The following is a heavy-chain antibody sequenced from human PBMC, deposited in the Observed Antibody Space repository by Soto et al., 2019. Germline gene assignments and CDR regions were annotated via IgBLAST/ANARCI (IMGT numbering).Heavy chain of an antibody. Sequence: TLSLTCAVSGGSISSGGYSWSWIRQPPGKGLEWIGYIYYSGNTYYNPSLKSRLTISVDTSKNQFSLNLSSVTAADTAVYYCARDRLMATAGTARHYFGLDVWGQGTTVTVSS. CDR1: GGSISSGGYS. V-gene: IGHV4-31*11. J-gene: IGHJ6*02. CDR3: ARDRLMATAGTARHYFGLDV. CDR2: IYYSGNT. D-gene: IGHD5-18*01.